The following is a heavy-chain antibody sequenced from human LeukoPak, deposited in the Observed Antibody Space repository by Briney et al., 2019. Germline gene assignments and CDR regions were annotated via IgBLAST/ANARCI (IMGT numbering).Heavy chain of an antibody. V-gene: IGHV3-53*01. CDR3: ARDSVVPAYYDFWSGYSGFSREGMDV. Sequence: GGSLRLSCAASGFTVSSNYMSWVRQAPGKGLEWVSVIYSGGSTYYADSVKGRFTISRDNSKNTLYLQMNSLRAEDTAVYYCARDSVVPAYYDFWSGYSGFSREGMDVWGQGTTVTVSS. D-gene: IGHD3-3*01. CDR1: GFTVSSNY. J-gene: IGHJ6*02. CDR2: IYSGGST.